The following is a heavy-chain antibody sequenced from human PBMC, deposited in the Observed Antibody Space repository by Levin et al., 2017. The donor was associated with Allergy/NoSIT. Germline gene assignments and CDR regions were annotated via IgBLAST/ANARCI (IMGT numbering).Heavy chain of an antibody. CDR1: GASITGSHY. Sequence: ASETLSLTCAVSGASITGSHYWTWIRQAPGKGLEWIGHIFYNENTNYNPSLTGRVSISTDTSNNQFSLKLTSVSAADTAVYYCARAPRTEYYDISAHSHWGQGTLVTVSS. CDR2: IFYNENT. V-gene: IGHV4-59*11. J-gene: IGHJ4*02. CDR3: ARAPRTEYYDISAHSH. D-gene: IGHD3-22*01.